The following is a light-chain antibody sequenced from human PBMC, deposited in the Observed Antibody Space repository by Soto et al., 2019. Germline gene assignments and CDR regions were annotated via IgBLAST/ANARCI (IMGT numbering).Light chain of an antibody. J-gene: IGLJ1*01. V-gene: IGLV2-14*01. Sequence: QSVLTQPASVSGSPGQSITISCTGTSSDVGGYNYDSWYQHHPGKAPKLMIYEVSNRPSGVSNRFSGSKSGNTASLTISGLQAEDEADYYCSSYTSSSTQVFGTGTKLTVL. CDR3: SSYTSSSTQV. CDR1: SSDVGGYNY. CDR2: EVS.